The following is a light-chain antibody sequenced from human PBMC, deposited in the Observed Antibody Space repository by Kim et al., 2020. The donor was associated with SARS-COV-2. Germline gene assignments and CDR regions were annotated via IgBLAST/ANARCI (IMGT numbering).Light chain of an antibody. CDR3: AAWDDSLNIYV. Sequence: GQGVTITCSGGSSNIGSNTVNWYQQVPGTAPKLLIYSNNQRPSGVPDRFSGSKSGTSASLAISGLQSEDEADYYCAAWDDSLNIYVFGSGTKVTVL. CDR1: SSNIGSNT. CDR2: SNN. J-gene: IGLJ1*01. V-gene: IGLV1-44*01.